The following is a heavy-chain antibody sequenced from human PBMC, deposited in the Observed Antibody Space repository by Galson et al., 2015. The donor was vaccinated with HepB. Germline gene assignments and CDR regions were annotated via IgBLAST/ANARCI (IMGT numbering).Heavy chain of an antibody. Sequence: LSLTCTVSGGSVSSSSYYWGWIRQPPGKGLEWIGSIYYSGSTYYNPSLKSRVTISVDTSKNQFSLKLSSVTAADTAVYYCARHVWYYFDSSDKGVDYWGQGTLVTVSS. D-gene: IGHD3-22*01. CDR1: GGSVSSSSYY. CDR2: IYYSGST. CDR3: ARHVWYYFDSSDKGVDY. J-gene: IGHJ4*02. V-gene: IGHV4-39*01.